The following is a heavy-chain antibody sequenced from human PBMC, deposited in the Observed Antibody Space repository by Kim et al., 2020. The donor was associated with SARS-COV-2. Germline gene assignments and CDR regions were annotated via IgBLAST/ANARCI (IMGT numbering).Heavy chain of an antibody. J-gene: IGHJ6*02. CDR3: ARGDVRAGYNRNYYYYGMDV. CDR2: IIPIFGTA. V-gene: IGHV1-69*13. Sequence: SVKASCKASGGTFSSYAISWVRQAPGQGLEWMGGIIPIFGTANYAQKFQGRVTLTADESTSTAYMELSSLRSEDTAVYYCARGDVRAGYNRNYYYYGMDVWGQGTTVTVSS. CDR1: GGTFSSYA. D-gene: IGHD1-1*01.